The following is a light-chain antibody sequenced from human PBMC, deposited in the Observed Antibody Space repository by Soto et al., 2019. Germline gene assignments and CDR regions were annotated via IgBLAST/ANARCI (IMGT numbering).Light chain of an antibody. CDR1: SSDVGGYDY. CDR2: DVT. CDR3: ISYASINTDV. V-gene: IGLV2-14*01. Sequence: QSVLTQPASVSGSPGQSITISCTGTSSDVGGYDYVSWYQQHPGKAPKLMIYDVTNRPSGVSNRFSGSKSGNTASLTISGLQAEDEADYYCISYASINTDVFGTGTQLTVL. J-gene: IGLJ1*01.